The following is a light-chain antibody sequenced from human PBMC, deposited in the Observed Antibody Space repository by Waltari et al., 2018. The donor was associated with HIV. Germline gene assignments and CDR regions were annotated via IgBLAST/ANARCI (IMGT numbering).Light chain of an antibody. Sequence: SSELTQDPAVSVALGQTVRITCQGDSLRTYYAIWYQQKPGQAPIIVICGQNNRPSGIPGRFSGSRSGNTASLTITGAQAEDEADYYCSSRDSSGNHLGFGGVTKLTVL. CDR2: GQN. V-gene: IGLV3-19*01. CDR1: SLRTYY. CDR3: SSRDSSGNHLG. J-gene: IGLJ2*01.